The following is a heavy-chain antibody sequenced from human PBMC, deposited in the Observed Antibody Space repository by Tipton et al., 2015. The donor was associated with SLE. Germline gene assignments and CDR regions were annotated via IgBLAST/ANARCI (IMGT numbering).Heavy chain of an antibody. Sequence: LRLSCNVSGVSISSSYWSWIRQPAGKGLEWIGRIYTSGATDDNPSLKSRVTMSVDMSKNQIFLKMSSVTAADTAMYYCARTIRLLPDNWFDPWGQGTLVTVSS. J-gene: IGHJ5*02. CDR3: ARTIRLLPDNWFDP. CDR1: GVSISSSY. CDR2: IYTSGAT. D-gene: IGHD3-3*01. V-gene: IGHV4-4*07.